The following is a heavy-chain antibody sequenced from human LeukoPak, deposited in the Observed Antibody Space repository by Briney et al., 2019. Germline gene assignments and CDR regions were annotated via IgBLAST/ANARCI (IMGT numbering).Heavy chain of an antibody. V-gene: IGHV1-69*13. CDR3: ARFSGYNNGWSSYNWLDP. CDR1: GGTFDSYA. D-gene: IGHD6-19*01. J-gene: IGHJ5*02. Sequence: GASVKVSCKTSGGTFDSYAINWVRQAPGQGLEWMGGFIPISGAPNYTQKFEGRVTITADESTQTSYMELSNLTSEDTTVYYCARFSGYNNGWSSYNWLDPWGQGTLVSVSS. CDR2: FIPISGAP.